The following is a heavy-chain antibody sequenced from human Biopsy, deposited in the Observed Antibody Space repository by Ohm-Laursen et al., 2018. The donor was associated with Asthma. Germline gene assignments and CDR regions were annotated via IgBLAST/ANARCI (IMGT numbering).Heavy chain of an antibody. J-gene: IGHJ4*02. V-gene: IGHV1-3*01. CDR2: SNAGYGNT. D-gene: IGHD3-3*01. CDR3: AWPDMVASIFRV. Sequence: ASVKVSCKASGYTFTSYALHWVRQAPGLRPEWMGRSNAGYGNTKYSQKFQGRLTITRDTSASTVYMELSALTSEDTAVYFCAWPDMVASIFRVWGQGTLVTVSS. CDR1: GYTFTSYA.